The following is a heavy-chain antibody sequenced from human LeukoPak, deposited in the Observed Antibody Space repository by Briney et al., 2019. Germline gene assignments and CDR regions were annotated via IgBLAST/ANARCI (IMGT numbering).Heavy chain of an antibody. CDR2: IKQDGSAK. V-gene: IGHV3-7*01. CDR1: GFTFSDYW. D-gene: IGHD6-19*01. Sequence: GGSLRLSCTASGFTFSDYWMTWVRQAPGKGLEWVANIKQDGSAKYYVDSVRGRFTISRDNAKNSLYLQMDSLRVEDTATYYCAKPYSSGPGAFDIWGQGTMVTVSS. J-gene: IGHJ3*02. CDR3: AKPYSSGPGAFDI.